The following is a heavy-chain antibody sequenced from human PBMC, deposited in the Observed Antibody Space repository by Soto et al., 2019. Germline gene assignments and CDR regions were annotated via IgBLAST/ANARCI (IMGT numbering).Heavy chain of an antibody. V-gene: IGHV1-69*13. CDR1: GGTFSSYA. D-gene: IGHD3-3*01. J-gene: IGHJ6*02. CDR2: IIPIFGTA. Sequence: SVKVSCKASGGTFSSYAISWVRQAPGQGLGWMGGIIPIFGTANYAQKFQGRVTITADESTSTAYMELSSLRSEDTAVYYCARDSDFWSGYNYYYGMDVWGQGTTVTVSS. CDR3: ARDSDFWSGYNYYYGMDV.